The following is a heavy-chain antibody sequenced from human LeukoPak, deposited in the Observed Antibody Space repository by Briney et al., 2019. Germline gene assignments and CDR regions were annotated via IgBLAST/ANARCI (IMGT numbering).Heavy chain of an antibody. Sequence: SETLSLTCTVSGGSISSYYWSWIRQPPGKGLEWIGYIYYSGSTNYNPSLKSRVTISVDTSKNQFSLKLSSVTAADTAVYYCARVRSTDVVVSGVTVRLDAFDIWGQGTVVTVSS. CDR2: IYYSGST. V-gene: IGHV4-59*08. CDR3: ARVRSTDVVVSGVTVRLDAFDI. J-gene: IGHJ3*02. CDR1: GGSISSYY. D-gene: IGHD2-2*01.